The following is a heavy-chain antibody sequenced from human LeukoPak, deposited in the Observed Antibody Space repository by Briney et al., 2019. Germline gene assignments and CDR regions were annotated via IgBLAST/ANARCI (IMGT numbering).Heavy chain of an antibody. CDR2: IKEDGSET. J-gene: IGHJ4*02. CDR1: GFTFKKYW. D-gene: IGHD5-24*01. Sequence: GESLRLSGAASGFTFKKYWMNWVRQVPGKGLECLGNIKEDGSETYYADSVKGRFTISRDNPKNLLFLQINSLRVEDTAVYYCARETPRRGETRDGYRWGQGTLVIVSS. CDR3: ARETPRRGETRDGYR. V-gene: IGHV3-7*01.